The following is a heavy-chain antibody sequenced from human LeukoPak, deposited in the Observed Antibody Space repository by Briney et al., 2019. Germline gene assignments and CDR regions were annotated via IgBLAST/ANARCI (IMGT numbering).Heavy chain of an antibody. CDR3: AKDLMATILYYFDY. CDR1: GFTFDDYA. CDR2: ISWNSGSI. V-gene: IGHV3-9*01. J-gene: IGHJ4*02. D-gene: IGHD5-24*01. Sequence: GRSLRLSCAASGFTFDDYAMHWVRQAPGKGLEWVSGISWNSGSIGYADSVKGRFTISRDNAKNSLYLQMNSLRAEDTALYYCAKDLMATILYYFDYWGQGTLVTVSS.